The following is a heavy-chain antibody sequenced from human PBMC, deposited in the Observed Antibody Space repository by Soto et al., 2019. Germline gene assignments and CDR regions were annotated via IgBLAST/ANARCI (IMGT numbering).Heavy chain of an antibody. Sequence: SETLSLTCTVSGVSISNSSYYWGWIRRPPGKGLEWIGTIYYSGITYYNPSLKSRVTISVDTSKNQFSLKLTSVTAADTAVYYCARHGSDWGQGTLVTVSS. J-gene: IGHJ4*02. CDR2: IYYSGIT. CDR3: ARHGSD. CDR1: GVSISNSSYY. V-gene: IGHV4-39*01.